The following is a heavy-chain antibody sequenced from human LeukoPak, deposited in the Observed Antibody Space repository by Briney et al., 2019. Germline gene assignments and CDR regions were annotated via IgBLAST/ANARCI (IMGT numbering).Heavy chain of an antibody. V-gene: IGHV3-23*01. Sequence: GGSLRLSCAASGFTFSSYAMSWVRQAPGKGLEWVSAISDSGGSTYYADSVKGRFTISRDNSKNTLYLQMNSLRAEDTAVYYCAKDRAMLVVVITKGFDYWGQGTLVTVSS. CDR3: AKDRAMLVVVITKGFDY. D-gene: IGHD3-22*01. CDR2: ISDSGGST. J-gene: IGHJ4*02. CDR1: GFTFSSYA.